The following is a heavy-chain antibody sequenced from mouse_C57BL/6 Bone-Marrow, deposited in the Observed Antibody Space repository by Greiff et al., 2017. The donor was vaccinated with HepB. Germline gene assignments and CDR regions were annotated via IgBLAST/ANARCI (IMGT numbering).Heavy chain of an antibody. CDR3: ARAEYGSPFAY. CDR2: INYDGSST. D-gene: IGHD1-1*01. J-gene: IGHJ3*01. CDR1: GFTFSDYY. Sequence: EVKLVESEGGLVQPGSSMKLSCTASGFTFSDYYMAWVRQVPEKGLEWVANINYDGSSTYYLDSLKSRFIISRDNAKNILYLQMSSLKSEDTATYYCARAEYGSPFAYWGQGTLVTVSA. V-gene: IGHV5-16*01.